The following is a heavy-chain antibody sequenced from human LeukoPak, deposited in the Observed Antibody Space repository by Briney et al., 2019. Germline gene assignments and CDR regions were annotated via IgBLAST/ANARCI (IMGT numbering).Heavy chain of an antibody. V-gene: IGHV3-21*04. J-gene: IGHJ4*02. CDR1: GFTYISDS. Sequence: RGSLRLSCAPSGFTYISDSMNWVRPAPGKGLEWVSSTSSSNSYIYTADSVKGRPTISRDHAKHSQYAQMNSRRADDTALLYCPRDQGLLVVAGRFGYWGQGTLVTVSS. CDR3: PRDQGLLVVAGRFGY. D-gene: IGHD6-19*01. CDR2: TSSSNSYI.